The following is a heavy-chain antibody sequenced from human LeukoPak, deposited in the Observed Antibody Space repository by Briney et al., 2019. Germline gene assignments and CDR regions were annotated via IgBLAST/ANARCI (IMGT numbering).Heavy chain of an antibody. D-gene: IGHD3-10*02. V-gene: IGHV3-74*01. CDR1: GFTFSGYW. J-gene: IGHJ4*02. CDR2: LNSDGTTI. CDR3: VRGAGGPRNYVLDY. Sequence: GGSLRLSCVASGFTFSGYWMHWVRQAPGMGLVWVSRLNSDGTTINYADSVKGRFTISRDNAKNTVYLQMSGLRDDDTALYFCVRGAGGPRNYVLDYWGQGALVSVSS.